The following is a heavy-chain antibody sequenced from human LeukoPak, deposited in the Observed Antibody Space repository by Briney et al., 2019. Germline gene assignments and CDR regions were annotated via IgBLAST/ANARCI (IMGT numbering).Heavy chain of an antibody. Sequence: GRSLRLSCAASGFTFSSYGMHWVRQAPCKGLEWVAVISYDGSNKYYADSVNGRFTISRDNSKNTLYLQMNSLRAEDTAVYYCARPYSGSWYEFDPWGQGTLVTVSS. CDR2: ISYDGSNK. CDR1: GFTFSSYG. CDR3: ARPYSGSWYEFDP. J-gene: IGHJ5*02. D-gene: IGHD6-13*01. V-gene: IGHV3-30*03.